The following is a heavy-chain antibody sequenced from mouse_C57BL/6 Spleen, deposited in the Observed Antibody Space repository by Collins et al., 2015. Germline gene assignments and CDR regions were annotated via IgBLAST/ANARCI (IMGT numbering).Heavy chain of an antibody. CDR1: GYTFTDYY. CDR3: ARPLLLDY. J-gene: IGHJ2*01. Sequence: EVQLQQSGPELVKPGASVKISCKASGYTFTDYYMNWVKQSHGKSLEWIGDINPNNGGTSYNQKFKGKATLTVDKSSSTAYMELRSLTSEDSAVYYCARPLLLDYWGQGTTLTVSS. D-gene: IGHD1-2*01. CDR2: INPNNGGT. V-gene: IGHV1-26*01.